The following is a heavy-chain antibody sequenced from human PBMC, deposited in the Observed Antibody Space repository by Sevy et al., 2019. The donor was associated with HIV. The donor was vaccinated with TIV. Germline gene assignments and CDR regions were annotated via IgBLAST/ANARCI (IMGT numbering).Heavy chain of an antibody. V-gene: IGHV3-30-3*01. Sequence: GGSLRLSCAASGFTFSSYAMHWVRQAPGKGLEWVAVISYDGSNKYYADSVKGRFTISRDNSKNTLYLQMNSLRAEDTAVYYCARDSIVGATGGDFDYWVQVTLVTVSS. D-gene: IGHD1-26*01. CDR1: GFTFSSYA. CDR2: ISYDGSNK. J-gene: IGHJ4*02. CDR3: ARDSIVGATGGDFDY.